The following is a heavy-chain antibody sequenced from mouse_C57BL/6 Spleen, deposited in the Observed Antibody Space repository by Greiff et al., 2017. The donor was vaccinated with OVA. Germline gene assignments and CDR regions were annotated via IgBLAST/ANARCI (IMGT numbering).Heavy chain of an antibody. CDR2: ISYDGSN. V-gene: IGHV3-6*01. CDR1: GYSITSGYY. D-gene: IGHD2-4*01. Sequence: EVHLVESGPGLVKPSQSLSLTCSVTGYSITSGYYWNWIRQFPGNKLEWMGYISYDGSNNYNPSLKNRISITRDTSKNQFFLKLNSVTTEDTATYYCAREWVYDYDGGFAYWGQGTLVTVSA. J-gene: IGHJ3*01. CDR3: AREWVYDYDGGFAY.